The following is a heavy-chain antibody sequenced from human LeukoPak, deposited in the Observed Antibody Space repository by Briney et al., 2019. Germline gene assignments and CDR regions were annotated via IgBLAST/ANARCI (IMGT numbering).Heavy chain of an antibody. J-gene: IGHJ4*02. CDR1: GGSISSGGYY. CDR2: IYHSGST. CDR3: ARGELGCFDY. V-gene: IGHV4-30-2*01. D-gene: IGHD7-27*01. Sequence: SETLSLTCTGSGGSISSGGYYWNWIRQPPGKGLEWIGYIYHSGSTYYNPSLKSRVTISVDRSKNQFSLKLSSVTAADTAVYYCARGELGCFDYWGQGTLVTVSS.